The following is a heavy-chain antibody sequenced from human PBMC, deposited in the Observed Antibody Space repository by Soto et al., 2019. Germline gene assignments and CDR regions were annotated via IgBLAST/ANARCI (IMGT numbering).Heavy chain of an antibody. Sequence: QVQLVQSGDEVKKPGASVKVSCKASGYIFVNYDIAWVRQATGQGLEWMGWISPNTGNTHYATKVQGRITMTTNTSTSSALRSLRSLPTADTAVSYCVTVDQYVTLTPHDYWGQGTTVTVSS. V-gene: IGHV1-18*01. CDR2: ISPNTGNT. CDR1: GYIFVNYD. D-gene: IGHD4-17*01. CDR3: VTVDQYVTLTPHDY. J-gene: IGHJ4*01.